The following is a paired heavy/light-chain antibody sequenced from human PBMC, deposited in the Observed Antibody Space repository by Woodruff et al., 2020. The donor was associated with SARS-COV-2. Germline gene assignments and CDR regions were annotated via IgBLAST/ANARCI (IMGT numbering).Light chain of an antibody. J-gene: IGLJ2*01. V-gene: IGLV2-14*01. CDR3: SSYAGSNTLV. CDR1: SSDVGGYNY. Sequence: QSDLTQPASVSGSPGQAITISCTGTSSDVGGYNYVSWYQQHPGKAPKLMIYEVSNRPSGVSNRFSGSKSGNTASLTISGLQAEDEAHYYCSSYAGSNTLVFGGGTKVTVL. CDR2: EVS.
Heavy chain of an antibody. J-gene: IGHJ2*01. D-gene: IGHD7-27*01. CDR3: ARTATWGSWSLDL. CDR2: INAYGDYI. Sequence: QVQLVQSGAEVKTPGASVKVSCEASGYTFTTYGISWVRQAPGQELEWMGWINAYGDYINYAQKFPGRVIMTIDTSTSTAYMELTRLRSDDTAVYYCARTATWGSWSLDLWGRGTLVTVSS. CDR1: GYTFTTYG. V-gene: IGHV1-18*01.